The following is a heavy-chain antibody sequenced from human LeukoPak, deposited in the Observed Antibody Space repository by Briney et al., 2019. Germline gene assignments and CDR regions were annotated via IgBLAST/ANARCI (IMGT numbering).Heavy chain of an antibody. CDR3: ARGGYYDILTGFSFSKGFDY. V-gene: IGHV1-69*04. J-gene: IGHJ4*02. Sequence: SVKVSCKASGGTFSGYAISWVRQAPGQGLEWMGRIIPILGIANYAQKFQGRVTITADKSTSTAYMELSSLRSEDTAVYYCARGGYYDILTGFSFSKGFDYWGQGTLVTVSS. CDR2: IIPILGIA. D-gene: IGHD3-9*01. CDR1: GGTFSGYA.